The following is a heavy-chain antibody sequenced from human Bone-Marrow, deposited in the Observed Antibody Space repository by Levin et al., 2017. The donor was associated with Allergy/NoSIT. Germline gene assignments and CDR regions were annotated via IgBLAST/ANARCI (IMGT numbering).Heavy chain of an antibody. Sequence: GGSLRLSCAASGFIFSNYWMSWVRQAPGKGLEWVANIKEDGSDKYYVDSVKGRFTISRDNAKNSLYLQMNSLRAEDTAVYYCATSTVTSGFDIWGRGTMVTVSS. J-gene: IGHJ3*02. V-gene: IGHV3-7*01. CDR2: IKEDGSDK. CDR1: GFIFSNYW. D-gene: IGHD4-11*01. CDR3: ATSTVTSGFDI.